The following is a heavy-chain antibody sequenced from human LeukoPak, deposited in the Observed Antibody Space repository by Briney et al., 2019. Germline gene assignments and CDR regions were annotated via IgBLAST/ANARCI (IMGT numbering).Heavy chain of an antibody. Sequence: PGGSLRLSCAASGFTFSSCDMSWVRQAPGKGLEWVSGISASGGGTYYVDSVKGRFTMSRDNSKNTPYLQMNSLRVEDTAVYYCAPREYQLVSHFHYWGQGTLVTVSS. CDR3: APREYQLVSHFHY. CDR1: GFTFSSCD. CDR2: ISASGGGT. V-gene: IGHV3-23*01. J-gene: IGHJ4*02. D-gene: IGHD2-2*01.